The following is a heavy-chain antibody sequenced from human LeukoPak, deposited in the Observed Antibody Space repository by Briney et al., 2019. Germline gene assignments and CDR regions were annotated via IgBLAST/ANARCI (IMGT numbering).Heavy chain of an antibody. CDR2: IIPIFGTA. Sequence: SVKVSCKASGGTFSSYAISWVRQAPGQGLEWMGGIIPIFGTANYAQKFQGRVTITADESTSTAYMELSSLRSEDTAVYYCARVRNGVGYFDYWGQGTLVTVSS. V-gene: IGHV1-69*13. CDR3: ARVRNGVGYFDY. J-gene: IGHJ4*02. CDR1: GGTFSSYA. D-gene: IGHD2-8*01.